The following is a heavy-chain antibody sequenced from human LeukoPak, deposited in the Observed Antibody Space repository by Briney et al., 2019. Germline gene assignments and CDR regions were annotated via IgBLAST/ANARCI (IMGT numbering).Heavy chain of an antibody. CDR2: IYYSGST. CDR1: GGSISSSSYY. Sequence: SETLSLTCTVSGGSISSSSYYWGWIRQPPGKGLEWIGSIYYSGSTYYNPSLKSRVTISVDTSKNQFSLKLSSVTAADTAVYYCARDRIAAAEALDYWGQGTLVTVSS. J-gene: IGHJ4*02. CDR3: ARDRIAAAEALDY. V-gene: IGHV4-39*07. D-gene: IGHD6-13*01.